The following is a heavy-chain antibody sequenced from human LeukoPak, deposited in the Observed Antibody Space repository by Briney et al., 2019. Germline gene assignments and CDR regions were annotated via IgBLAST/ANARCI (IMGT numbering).Heavy chain of an antibody. D-gene: IGHD5-12*01. CDR3: ARSPPSTGYDRFDT. Sequence: ASVKVPCKASGYMFNIYGISWVRQAPGQGLEWMGWISAFNGNTNYARNFQDRVTMTTDTSTSTAYMELTSLRSDDTAVYYCARSPPSTGYDRFDTWGQGTLVTVSS. J-gene: IGHJ4*02. CDR2: ISAFNGNT. CDR1: GYMFNIYG. V-gene: IGHV1-18*01.